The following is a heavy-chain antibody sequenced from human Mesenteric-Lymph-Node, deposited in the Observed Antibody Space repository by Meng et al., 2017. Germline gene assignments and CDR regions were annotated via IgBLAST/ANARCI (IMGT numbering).Heavy chain of an antibody. CDR2: INWNGGST. V-gene: IGHV3-20*04. J-gene: IGHJ3*02. Sequence: GESLKISCAASGFTFDDYGMSWVRQAPGKGLEWVSGINWNGGSTGYADSVKGRFTISRDNAKNSLYLQMNSLRAEDTAVYYCAKADYYGSGSYPDAFDIWGQGTMVTVSS. CDR1: GFTFDDYG. CDR3: AKADYYGSGSYPDAFDI. D-gene: IGHD3-10*01.